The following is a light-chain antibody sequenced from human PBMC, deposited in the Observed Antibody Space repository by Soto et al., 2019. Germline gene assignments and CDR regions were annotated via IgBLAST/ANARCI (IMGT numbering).Light chain of an antibody. CDR1: QSVSRSY. V-gene: IGKV3-20*01. CDR3: QQYGSAPGT. J-gene: IGKJ1*01. CDR2: GAS. Sequence: EIVLTQSPGTLSLSPGERATLSCRASQSVSRSYLAWYKQKPGQAPRLLIYGASSRATCIPDRFSGRGCGTDFTLTISRREHEDFAVYYCQQYGSAPGTFGQGNKVEIK.